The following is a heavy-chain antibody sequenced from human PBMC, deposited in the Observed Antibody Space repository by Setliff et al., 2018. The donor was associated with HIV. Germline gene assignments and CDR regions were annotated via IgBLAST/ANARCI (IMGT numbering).Heavy chain of an antibody. D-gene: IGHD6-6*01. J-gene: IGHJ3*02. CDR3: ATAPYSSSLFDI. V-gene: IGHV1-24*01. CDR1: GYTLTELS. Sequence: ASVKVSCKVSGYTLTELSMHWVRQAPGKGLEWMGGFDPEDGETICAQKFQGRVTMTEDTSTDTAYMELSSLRSEDRAVYYCATAPYSSSLFDIWGQGTMVTVSS. CDR2: FDPEDGET.